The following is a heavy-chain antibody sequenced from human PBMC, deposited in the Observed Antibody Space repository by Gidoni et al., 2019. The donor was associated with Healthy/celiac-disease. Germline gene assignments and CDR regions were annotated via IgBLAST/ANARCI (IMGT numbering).Heavy chain of an antibody. J-gene: IGHJ5*02. Sequence: EVQLVESGGGLVKPGGSLRLSCAASGFTFSSYRMNWVRQAPGKGLEWVSSISSSSSYIYYADSVKGRFTISRDNAKNSLYLQMNSLRAEDTAVYYCARVTTRWDTNWFDPWGQGTLVTVSS. CDR1: GFTFSSYR. D-gene: IGHD1-1*01. CDR3: ARVTTRWDTNWFDP. CDR2: ISSSSSYI. V-gene: IGHV3-21*01.